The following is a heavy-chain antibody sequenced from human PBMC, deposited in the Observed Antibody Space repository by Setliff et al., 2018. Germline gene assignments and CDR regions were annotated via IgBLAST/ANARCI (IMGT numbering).Heavy chain of an antibody. Sequence: GASVSLSCAASGLTFSSYDMNWVRPAPGEGLEWVSTITSSGGDTYYADSVQGRFIVSRDNSKSTLYLQMNSLRAEDTAIYYCAKVLCPGIGYFYGMDVWGQGTTVTVSS. V-gene: IGHV3-23*01. CDR1: GLTFSSYD. CDR3: AKVLCPGIGYFYGMDV. J-gene: IGHJ6*02. CDR2: ITSSGGDT.